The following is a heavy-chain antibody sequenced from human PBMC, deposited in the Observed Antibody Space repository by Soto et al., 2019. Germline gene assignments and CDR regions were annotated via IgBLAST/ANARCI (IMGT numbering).Heavy chain of an antibody. CDR1: GGTFSTYA. V-gene: IGHV1-69*12. D-gene: IGHD5-12*01. CDR3: ASGILLWLRRINNGYSG. CDR2: IIPMFGTA. J-gene: IGHJ4*02. Sequence: QVQLVQSGAEVKKPESSVKVSCKAPGGTFSTYAISWVRQAPGQGLEWMGGIIPMFGTANYAQRFQDRVTIIADESTNTVYMGLSSLRSEDAAVYFCASGILLWLRRINNGYSGWGQGTLVTVSS.